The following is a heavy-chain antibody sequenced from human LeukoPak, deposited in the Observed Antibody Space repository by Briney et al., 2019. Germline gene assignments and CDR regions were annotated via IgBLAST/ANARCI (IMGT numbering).Heavy chain of an antibody. CDR3: ARRATTERGHSYGLDF. CDR1: GFTFSSYT. CDR2: ISGSGGST. V-gene: IGHV3-23*01. Sequence: GGSLRLSCAASGFTFSSYTMHWVRQAPGKGLEWVSAISGSGGSTYYADSVKGRFTISRDNSKNTLYLQMNSLRAEDTAMYYCARRATTERGHSYGLDFWGQGTLVTVSS. D-gene: IGHD5-18*01. J-gene: IGHJ4*02.